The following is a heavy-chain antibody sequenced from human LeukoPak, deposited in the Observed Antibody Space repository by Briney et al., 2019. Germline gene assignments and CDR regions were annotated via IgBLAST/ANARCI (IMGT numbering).Heavy chain of an antibody. CDR3: ARALSSGWVDY. Sequence: PSETLSLTCAVYGGSFSGYYWSWIRQPPGKGLEWIGEINHSGSTNYNPSLKSRVTISVDTSKNQFSLKLSSVTAADTAVYYCARALSSGWVDYWGQGTLVTVSS. D-gene: IGHD6-19*01. CDR2: INHSGST. V-gene: IGHV4-34*01. J-gene: IGHJ4*02. CDR1: GGSFSGYY.